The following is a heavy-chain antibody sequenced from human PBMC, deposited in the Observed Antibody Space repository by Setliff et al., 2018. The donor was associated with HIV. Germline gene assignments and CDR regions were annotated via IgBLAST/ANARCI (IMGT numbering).Heavy chain of an antibody. Sequence: ASETLSLTCAFYGDSFSGYYWSWIRQTPGKGLEWIGEINHGGTTNSNPSLKSRVTISVDTAKNQFSLRMSSVTAADSGVYYCARGSSGSHRTEYDDAFDIWGQGAVVTVSS. J-gene: IGHJ3*02. CDR3: ARGSSGSHRTEYDDAFDI. CDR2: INHGGTT. D-gene: IGHD6-25*01. V-gene: IGHV4-34*01. CDR1: GDSFSGYY.